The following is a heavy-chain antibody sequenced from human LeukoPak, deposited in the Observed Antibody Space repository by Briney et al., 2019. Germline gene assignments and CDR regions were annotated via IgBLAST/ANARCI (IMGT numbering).Heavy chain of an antibody. CDR3: ARGRTVTTVSSYFDY. J-gene: IGHJ4*02. V-gene: IGHV4-59*08. D-gene: IGHD4-17*01. Sequence: SETLSLTYTVSGSSINYGFYWGWIRQPPGKGLEWIGYIYYSGSTNYNPSLKSRVTISVDTSKNQFSLKLSSVTAADTAVYYCARGRTVTTVSSYFDYWGQGTLVTVSS. CDR2: IYYSGST. CDR1: GSSINYGFY.